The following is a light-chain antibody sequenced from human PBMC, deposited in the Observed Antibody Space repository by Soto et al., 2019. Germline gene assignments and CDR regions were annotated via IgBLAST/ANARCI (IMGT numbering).Light chain of an antibody. Sequence: EMVMTQSPATLSVSPGERVTLSCRASESVHRNLAWYQQKPVQGPSLLIYYSSTMDTGVPDRFTGSGSGTEFTLTISSLQSEDFGVYHCQHSSKWNPTFGPGTKVEIK. J-gene: IGKJ3*01. V-gene: IGKV3-15*01. CDR3: QHSSKWNPT. CDR2: YSS. CDR1: ESVHRN.